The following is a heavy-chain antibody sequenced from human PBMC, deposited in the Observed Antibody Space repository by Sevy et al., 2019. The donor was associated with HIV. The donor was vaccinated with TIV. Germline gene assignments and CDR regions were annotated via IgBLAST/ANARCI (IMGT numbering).Heavy chain of an antibody. CDR3: ARATGPADIVVVPAAVPQGAFDI. CDR1: GGSISSGGYY. V-gene: IGHV4-31*03. CDR2: IYYSGST. D-gene: IGHD2-2*01. Sequence: SETLSLTCTVSGGSISSGGYYWSWIRQHPGKGLEWIGYIYYSGSTYYNPSLKSRVTISVDTSKNQFSLKLSSGTAADTAVYYCARATGPADIVVVPAAVPQGAFDIWGQGTMVTVSS. J-gene: IGHJ3*02.